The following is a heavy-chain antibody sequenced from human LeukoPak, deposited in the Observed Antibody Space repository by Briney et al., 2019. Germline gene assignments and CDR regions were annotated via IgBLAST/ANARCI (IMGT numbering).Heavy chain of an antibody. Sequence: GGSLRLSCVASGFTFSNYAMNWVRQAPGKGLEWVSVITGGGGTTYYADSVRGRFTISRDTSKNTLLLHMNSLREEDPAVYYCGISQTWDHLFECWGQGTLVTVSS. CDR1: GFTFSNYA. J-gene: IGHJ4*02. D-gene: IGHD1-26*01. CDR3: GISQTWDHLFEC. V-gene: IGHV3-23*01. CDR2: ITGGGGTT.